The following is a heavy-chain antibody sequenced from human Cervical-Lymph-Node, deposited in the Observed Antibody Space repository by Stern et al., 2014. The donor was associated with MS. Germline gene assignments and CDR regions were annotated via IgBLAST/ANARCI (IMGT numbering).Heavy chain of an antibody. CDR1: GGSISSGGYF. V-gene: IGHV4-31*03. D-gene: IGHD5-24*01. CDR2: MYHTGDS. Sequence: QVQLQESGPGLVKPAQTLSLTCNVSGGSISSGGYFWSWIRQRTGECVEWIGYMYHTGDSYYNPSLKCRISISGDISKNQVSLNLTSVTVADTGVYYCASRDGKWGQGTLVTVSS. CDR3: ASRDGK. J-gene: IGHJ4*02.